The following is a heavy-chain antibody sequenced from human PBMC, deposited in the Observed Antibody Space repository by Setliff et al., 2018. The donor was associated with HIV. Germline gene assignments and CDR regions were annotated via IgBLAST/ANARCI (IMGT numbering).Heavy chain of an antibody. CDR3: AREGTDYYYYYMDV. Sequence: SETLSLTCAVYGGSLSGYHWSWIRQSPEKGLEWIGEINHSGSTNYNPSLKSRVTMSVDTSMNQFSLKLSSVTAADTAVYYCAREGTDYYYYYMDVWGKGTTVTVSS. V-gene: IGHV4-34*01. D-gene: IGHD1-1*01. CDR1: GGSLSGYH. J-gene: IGHJ6*03. CDR2: INHSGST.